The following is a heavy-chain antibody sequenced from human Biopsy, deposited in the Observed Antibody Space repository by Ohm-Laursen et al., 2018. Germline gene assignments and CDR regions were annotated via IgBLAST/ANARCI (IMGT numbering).Heavy chain of an antibody. J-gene: IGHJ4*02. CDR3: ARLTGDPSY. Sequence: SGTLSLTCTVSGGSINSYYWNWIRQSPGKGLEWIGFIYYTGHTNYNPSLKSRATISVDTSKNQFSLKVISVTAADTAVYYCARLTGDPSYWGQGILVTVSS. CDR2: IYYTGHT. CDR1: GGSINSYY. V-gene: IGHV4-59*01. D-gene: IGHD7-27*01.